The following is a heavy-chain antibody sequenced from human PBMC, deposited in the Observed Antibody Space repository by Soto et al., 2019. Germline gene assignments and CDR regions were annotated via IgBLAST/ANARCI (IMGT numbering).Heavy chain of an antibody. J-gene: IGHJ4*02. CDR2: ILSDGNTK. CDR3: ARGVMGISYESSGFEY. CDR1: GFTFTNYA. D-gene: IGHD3-22*01. V-gene: IGHV3-33*05. Sequence: PGGSLRLSCAASGFTFTNYAMHWVRQAPGKGLEWVALILSDGNTKYYADSVKGRLTISRDNSENTVCLQMNRLRAEDTAVYYCARGVMGISYESSGFEYWGQGALVTVSS.